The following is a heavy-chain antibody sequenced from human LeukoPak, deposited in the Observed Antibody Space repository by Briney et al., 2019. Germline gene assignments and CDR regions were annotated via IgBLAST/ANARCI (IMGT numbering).Heavy chain of an antibody. CDR1: GGSIGSYY. J-gene: IGHJ4*02. CDR2: IDYSGSL. D-gene: IGHD1-26*01. CDR3: VRGCCGNYWRFDY. V-gene: IGHV4-59*08. Sequence: SETLSLTCTVSGGSIGSYYWSWIRQPPGKGLEWIGYIDYSGSLVYNPSLKSRVTISVDTSKNQFSLKLRSVTAADTAVYYCVRGCCGNYWRFDYWGQGTLVTVSS.